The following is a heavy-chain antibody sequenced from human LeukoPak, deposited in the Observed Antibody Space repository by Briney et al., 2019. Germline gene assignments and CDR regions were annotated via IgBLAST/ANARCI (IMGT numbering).Heavy chain of an antibody. D-gene: IGHD3-3*01. J-gene: IGHJ4*02. CDR1: GSTVISNF. Sequence: GGSLRLFCAVSGSTVISNFMTWVRQAPGKGLEWVSLILGETTTTYADSVKGRFTISRDNSKNTLYLQMDRLRLEDTAVYYCVRDKGVGPTERFDSWGQGPLVTVSS. CDR3: VRDKGVGPTERFDS. CDR2: ILGETTT. V-gene: IGHV3-53*05.